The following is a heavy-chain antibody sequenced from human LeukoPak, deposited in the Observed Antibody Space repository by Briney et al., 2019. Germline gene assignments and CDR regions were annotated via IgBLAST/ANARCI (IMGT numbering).Heavy chain of an antibody. V-gene: IGHV5-51*01. CDR3: ARPYCSSTSCYNRFDY. CDR2: IYPGDSDT. Sequence: PGESLKISCKGSGYSFTSYWIGWVRQMPGKGLEWMGIIYPGDSDTRYSPSFQGQVTISAVKSIGTAYLQWSSLKASDTAMYYCARPYCSSTSCYNRFDYWGQGTLVTVSS. CDR1: GYSFTSYW. D-gene: IGHD2-2*02. J-gene: IGHJ4*02.